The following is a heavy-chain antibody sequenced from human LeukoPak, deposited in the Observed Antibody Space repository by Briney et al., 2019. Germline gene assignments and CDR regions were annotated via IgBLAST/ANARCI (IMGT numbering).Heavy chain of an antibody. D-gene: IGHD2-2*01. CDR1: GYTFTGYY. CDR2: INPNSGGT. J-gene: IGHJ3*02. Sequence: ASVKVSCKASGYTFTGYYMHWVRQAPGQGLEWMGWINPNSGGTNYAQKFQGRVTMTRDTSISTAYMELSRLRSDDTAVYYCARDQIGVAVPAAMLEGDAFDIWGQGTMVTVSS. CDR3: ARDQIGVAVPAAMLEGDAFDI. V-gene: IGHV1-2*02.